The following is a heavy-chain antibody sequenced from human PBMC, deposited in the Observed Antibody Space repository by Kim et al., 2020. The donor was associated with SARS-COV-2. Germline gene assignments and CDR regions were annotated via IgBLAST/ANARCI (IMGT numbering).Heavy chain of an antibody. V-gene: IGHV3-30*18. CDR1: GFTFSSYG. Sequence: GGSLRLSCAASGFTFSSYGMHWVRQAPGKGLEWVAVISYDGSNKYYADSVKGRFTISRDNSKNTLYLQMNSLRAEDTAVYYCAKDGKEYQLLSHWYFDFWGRGTLVTVSS. J-gene: IGHJ2*01. CDR3: AKDGKEYQLLSHWYFDF. D-gene: IGHD2-2*01. CDR2: ISYDGSNK.